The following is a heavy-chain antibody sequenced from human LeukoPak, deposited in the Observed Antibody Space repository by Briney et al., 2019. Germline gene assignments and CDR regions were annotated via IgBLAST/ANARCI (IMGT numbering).Heavy chain of an antibody. CDR1: GGSISSSSYY. V-gene: IGHV4-39*01. CDR2: ISYSGST. J-gene: IGHJ4*02. CDR3: ARHGKVWNGDYFDYQPAEIDF. Sequence: PSETLSLTCTVSGGSISSSSYYWGWIRQPPGKGLEWIGSISYSGSTYYNPSLKSRVTISVDTSKNQFSLRLSSVTAADTAVYYCARHGKVWNGDYFDYQPAEIDFWGQGTLVTVSS. D-gene: IGHD4-17*01.